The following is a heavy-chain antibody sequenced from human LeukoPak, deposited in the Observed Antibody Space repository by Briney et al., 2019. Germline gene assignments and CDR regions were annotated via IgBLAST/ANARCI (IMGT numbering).Heavy chain of an antibody. D-gene: IGHD3-10*01. CDR3: TTPLLLWFGPHVDYGMNV. Sequence: PGGSLRLSCAASGFTFSNAWMNWVRQAPGKGLEWVGRIKSKTDGGTTDYAAPVKGRFTISRDDSKNTLYLQMNSLKTEDTAVCYCTTPLLLWFGPHVDYGMNVWGQGTTVTVSS. V-gene: IGHV3-15*07. CDR2: IKSKTDGGTT. J-gene: IGHJ6*02. CDR1: GFTFSNAW.